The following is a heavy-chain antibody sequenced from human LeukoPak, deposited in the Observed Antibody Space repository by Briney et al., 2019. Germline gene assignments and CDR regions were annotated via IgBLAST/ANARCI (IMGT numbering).Heavy chain of an antibody. CDR1: GFTFSSYD. CDR3: ARGSSIWFADY. CDR2: IGTAGDT. D-gene: IGHD3-10*01. Sequence: GGSLRLSCAASGFTFSSYDMHWVRQATGKGLEWVSAIGTAGDTYYPGSVKGRFTISRENAKNSLCLQMNSLRAGATAVYYCARGSSIWFADYWGQGTLVTVSS. J-gene: IGHJ4*02. V-gene: IGHV3-13*01.